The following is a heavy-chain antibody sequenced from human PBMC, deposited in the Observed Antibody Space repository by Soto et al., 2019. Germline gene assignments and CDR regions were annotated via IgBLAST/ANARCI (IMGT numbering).Heavy chain of an antibody. V-gene: IGHV3-13*01. CDR2: IGTAGDT. CDR3: ARDIHDILTGYYRPLSPSDY. D-gene: IGHD3-9*01. CDR1: GLTFSSYD. Sequence: PGGSLRLSCAASGLTFSSYDMHWVRQATGKGLEWDSAIGTAGDTYYPGSVKGRFTISRENAKNSLYLQMNSLRAEDTAVYYCARDIHDILTGYYRPLSPSDYWGQGTLVTVSS. J-gene: IGHJ4*02.